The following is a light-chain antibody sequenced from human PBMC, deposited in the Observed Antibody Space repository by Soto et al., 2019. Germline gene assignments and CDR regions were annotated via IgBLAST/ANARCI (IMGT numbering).Light chain of an antibody. CDR1: QSINKY. Sequence: EIVLTQSPATLSLSPGERATLSCRASQSINKYLVWYQQKSGQTPRLLIYDASKRASGIPDRFSGSGSGTDFTLTISSLEPEDFAVYYCHHRSNWRVTFGGGTKVDIK. J-gene: IGKJ4*01. V-gene: IGKV3-11*01. CDR3: HHRSNWRVT. CDR2: DAS.